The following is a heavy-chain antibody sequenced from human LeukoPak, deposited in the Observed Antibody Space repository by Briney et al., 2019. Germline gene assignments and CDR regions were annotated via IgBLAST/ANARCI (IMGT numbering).Heavy chain of an antibody. D-gene: IGHD2-21*01. V-gene: IGHV1-2*02. CDR2: INPNSGGT. CDR1: GYSFTDYY. J-gene: IGHJ5*02. Sequence: ASVTVSCKTSGYSFTDYYMHWVRQAPGQGLEWMGWINPNSGGTSSAQRFQGRVTMTRDTSITTVYMEVSWLTSDDTAIYYCARADRLDGGPYLIGPWGQGTLVTVSS. CDR3: ARADRLDGGPYLIGP.